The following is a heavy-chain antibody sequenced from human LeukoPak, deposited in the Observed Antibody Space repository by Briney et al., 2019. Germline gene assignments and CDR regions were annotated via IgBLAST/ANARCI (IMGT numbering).Heavy chain of an antibody. CDR1: GGSIIIDNYY. CDR2: IHYSGDA. V-gene: IGHV4-39*07. J-gene: IGHJ5*02. Sequence: PSETLSLTCTVSGGSIIIDNYYWAWIRQPPGKGLEWIGSIHYSGDAYYNPSLKSRVTISVDTSNNQFSLKLSSVTAADTAVYYCARLLAYCSSTSCYREVWFDPWGQGTLVTVSS. D-gene: IGHD2-2*01. CDR3: ARLLAYCSSTSCYREVWFDP.